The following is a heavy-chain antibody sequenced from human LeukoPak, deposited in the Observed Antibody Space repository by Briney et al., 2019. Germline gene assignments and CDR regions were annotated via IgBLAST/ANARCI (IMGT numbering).Heavy chain of an antibody. D-gene: IGHD1-26*01. V-gene: IGHV3-21*04. CDR3: AKPRDSIVGTTTPTRLATLDI. J-gene: IGHJ3*02. Sequence: PGGSLRLSCAASEFTFSSYSMNWVRQAPGKGLEWVSSISSSSSYIYYADSVKGRFTISRDNAKNSLYLQMNNLRAEDTAVYYCAKPRDSIVGTTTPTRLATLDIWGQGTMVTVSS. CDR2: ISSSSSYI. CDR1: EFTFSSYS.